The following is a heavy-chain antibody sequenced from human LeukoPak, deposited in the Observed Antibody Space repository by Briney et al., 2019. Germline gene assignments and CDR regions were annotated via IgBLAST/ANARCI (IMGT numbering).Heavy chain of an antibody. V-gene: IGHV3-9*01. D-gene: IGHD2-21*02. Sequence: GGSLRLSCAASGFTFDDYAMHWVRQAPGKGLEWVSGISWNSGSIGYADSVKGRFTISRDNAKNSLYLQMNSLRAEDTAFYYCAKDNRGVTTIPFFDYWGQGTLVTVSS. CDR2: ISWNSGSI. CDR1: GFTFDDYA. CDR3: AKDNRGVTTIPFFDY. J-gene: IGHJ4*02.